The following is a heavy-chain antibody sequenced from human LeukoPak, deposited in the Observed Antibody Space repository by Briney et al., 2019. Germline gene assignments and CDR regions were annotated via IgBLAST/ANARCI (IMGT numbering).Heavy chain of an antibody. Sequence: SETLSLTCAVYGGSFSGYYWSWIRQPPGKGLEWIGEIKHSGSTNYNPSLKCRVTISVDTSKNQFSLNLSSVTAADTAVYYCASRYSSDKYYFDYWGQGTLVTVSS. J-gene: IGHJ4*02. V-gene: IGHV4-34*01. CDR1: GGSFSGYY. CDR2: IKHSGST. D-gene: IGHD6-19*01. CDR3: ASRYSSDKYYFDY.